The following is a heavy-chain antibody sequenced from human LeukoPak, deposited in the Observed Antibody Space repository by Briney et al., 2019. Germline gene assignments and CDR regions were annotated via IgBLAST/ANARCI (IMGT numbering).Heavy chain of an antibody. CDR1: GFTFSGYW. V-gene: IGHV3-48*03. D-gene: IGHD2-15*01. CDR2: ISSSGSTI. Sequence: GGSLRLSCAASGFTFSGYWMSWVRQAPGKGLEWVSYISSSGSTIYYADSVKGRFTISRDNAKNSLYLQMNSLRAEDTAVYYCARGHSCSGGSCFFDYWGQGTLVTVSS. J-gene: IGHJ4*02. CDR3: ARGHSCSGGSCFFDY.